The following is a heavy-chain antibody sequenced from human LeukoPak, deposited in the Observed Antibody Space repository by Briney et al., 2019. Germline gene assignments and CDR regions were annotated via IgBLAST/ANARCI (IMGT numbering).Heavy chain of an antibody. CDR3: ARAPGYGAAYYFDY. J-gene: IGHJ4*02. D-gene: IGHD1-1*01. V-gene: IGHV3-30*04. Sequence: GGFLRLSCAAAGFTFSKFAMHWVRQAPGKGLEWVAVVSYDGSYKYYADSVKGRFTISRDNSKNTLYLQMNSLRAEDTAVYYCARAPGYGAAYYFDYWGQGTLVTVSS. CDR1: GFTFSKFA. CDR2: VSYDGSYK.